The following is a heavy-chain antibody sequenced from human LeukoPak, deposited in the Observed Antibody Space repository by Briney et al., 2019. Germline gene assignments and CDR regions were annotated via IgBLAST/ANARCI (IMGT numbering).Heavy chain of an antibody. V-gene: IGHV4-34*01. J-gene: IGHJ5*02. CDR2: INHGGNN. CDR3: SRSPLCSGVIRFDRSVQGGHVADP. D-gene: IGHD3-3*01. Sequence: SETLSLMCAVSGGSFSGYFWSWLRQTPGKGLEWVGEINHGGNNNYNQPLKTRVTISLDTSENQVSLQLGAVPAAGTAVCYFSRSPLCSGVIRFDRSVQGGHVADP. CDR1: GGSFSGYF.